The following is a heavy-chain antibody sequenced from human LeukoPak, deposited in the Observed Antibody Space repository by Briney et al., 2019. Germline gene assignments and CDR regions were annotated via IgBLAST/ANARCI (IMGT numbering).Heavy chain of an antibody. V-gene: IGHV3-30*03. CDR1: GFTFSSYG. CDR2: ISYDGSNK. Sequence: GRSLRLSCAASGFTFSSYGMHWVRQAPGKGLEWVAVISYDGSNKYYADSVKGRFTISRDNSKNTLYMQMNSLRAEDTAVYYCASRDYYGSGTYYNPLHYWGQGTLVTVSS. CDR3: ASRDYYGSGTYYNPLHY. J-gene: IGHJ4*02. D-gene: IGHD3-10*01.